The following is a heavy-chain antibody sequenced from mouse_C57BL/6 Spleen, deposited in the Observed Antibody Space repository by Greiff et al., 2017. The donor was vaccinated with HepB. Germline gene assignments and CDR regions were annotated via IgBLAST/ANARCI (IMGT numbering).Heavy chain of an antibody. CDR1: GYTFTDYY. D-gene: IGHD2-4*01. V-gene: IGHV1-19*01. J-gene: IGHJ2*01. Sequence: EVQLQQSGPVLVKPGASVKMSCKASGYTFTDYYMNWVKQSHGKSLEWIGVINPYNGGTSYNQKFKGKATLTVDKSSSKAYMELNSLTSEDSAVYYCARRVDYDEDYFDYWGQGTTLTVSS. CDR3: ARRVDYDEDYFDY. CDR2: INPYNGGT.